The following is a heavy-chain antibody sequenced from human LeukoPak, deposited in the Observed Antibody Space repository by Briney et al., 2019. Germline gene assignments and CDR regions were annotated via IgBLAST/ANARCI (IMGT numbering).Heavy chain of an antibody. CDR1: GGSISSGGYY. D-gene: IGHD2-15*01. CDR3: ARDLRRDKETVASYYYSYYMDV. Sequence: SQTLSLTCAVSGGSISSGGYYWTWIRQPAGKGLEWIGRVNTGGTTNYNPSLKSRVTISVDTSKNQFSLKLTSVTAADTAVYYCARDLRRDKETVASYYYSYYMDVWGKGTTVTVSS. J-gene: IGHJ6*03. V-gene: IGHV4-61*02. CDR2: VNTGGTT.